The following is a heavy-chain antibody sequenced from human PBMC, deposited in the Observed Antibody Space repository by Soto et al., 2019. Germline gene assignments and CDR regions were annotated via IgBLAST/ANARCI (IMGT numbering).Heavy chain of an antibody. CDR3: ARPPRRGRNYYYMDV. J-gene: IGHJ6*03. CDR1: GYSFTSYW. D-gene: IGHD2-15*01. V-gene: IGHV5-51*01. CDR2: IYPGDSDT. Sequence: GESLKISCKGSGYSFTSYWIGWVRQMPWKGLEWMGIIYPGDSDTRYSPSFQGQVTISADKSISTAYLQWSSLKASDTAMYYCARPPRRGRNYYYMDVWGKGTTVTVSS.